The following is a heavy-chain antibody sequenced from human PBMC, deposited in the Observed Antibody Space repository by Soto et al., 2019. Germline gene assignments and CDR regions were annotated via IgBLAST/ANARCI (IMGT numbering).Heavy chain of an antibody. Sequence: SVKVSCKASGFTFINSAIQWVRQARGQRLEWMGWIVVGSGHINYAQKFQERLSITRDMSTSTAYMELSSLTLVDTAVYYCAVVQGGGATFHFWGPGTLVTVSS. D-gene: IGHD1-26*01. J-gene: IGHJ4*02. CDR3: AVVQGGGATFHF. CDR2: IVVGSGHI. V-gene: IGHV1-58*02. CDR1: GFTFINSA.